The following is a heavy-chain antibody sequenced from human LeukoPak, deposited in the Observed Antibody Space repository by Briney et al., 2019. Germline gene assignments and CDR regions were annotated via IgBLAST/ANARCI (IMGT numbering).Heavy chain of an antibody. J-gene: IGHJ4*02. D-gene: IGHD3-22*01. CDR1: GFTFSSYA. V-gene: IGHV3-23*01. CDR2: ISGSGGST. Sequence: GGSLRLSCAASGFTFSSYAMSWVRQAPGKGLEWVSAISGSGGSTYYADSVKGRFTISRDNAKNSLYLQMNSLRAEDTAVYYCAREGLDYYDSSGYYFYWGQGTLVTVSS. CDR3: AREGLDYYDSSGYYFY.